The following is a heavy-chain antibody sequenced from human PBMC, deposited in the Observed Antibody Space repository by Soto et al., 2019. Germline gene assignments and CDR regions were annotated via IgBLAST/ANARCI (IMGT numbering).Heavy chain of an antibody. Sequence: PSETLSLTCTVSGGSISSYYWSWIRQPAGKGLEWLGRIYTSGSTNYNPSLQSRVTMSVYTSKNQFSLKLSSVTAADTAVYYCARDLAIAAAGTFGDYWGQGTMVTVSS. CDR1: GGSISSYY. V-gene: IGHV4-4*07. CDR2: IYTSGST. J-gene: IGHJ4*02. CDR3: ARDLAIAAAGTFGDY. D-gene: IGHD6-13*01.